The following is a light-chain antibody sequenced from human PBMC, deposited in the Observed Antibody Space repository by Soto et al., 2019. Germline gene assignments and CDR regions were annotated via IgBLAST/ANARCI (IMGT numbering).Light chain of an antibody. CDR2: AAS. J-gene: IGKJ5*01. V-gene: IGKV1-8*01. CDR3: QQYYIYPPT. Sequence: IQMTKYPYSLSASLGDRFTITCLASQGISSWLAWYQQKPGKAPKLLIYAASTLQSGVPSRFSGSGSGTDFTLTISCLQSEDFTTYYCQQYYIYPPTFGQGTLLEIK. CDR1: QGISSW.